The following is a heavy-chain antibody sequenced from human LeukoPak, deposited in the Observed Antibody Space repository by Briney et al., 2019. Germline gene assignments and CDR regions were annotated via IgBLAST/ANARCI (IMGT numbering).Heavy chain of an antibody. CDR3: ARGSYDSSDFEYFQH. D-gene: IGHD3-22*01. Sequence: ASVKVSCKASRYTFTGYYMHWVRQAPGQGLEWMGWINPNSGDTNSAQKFQGRVTMTRDTSISTAYMEKRRLTSDDTAVYYCARGSYDSSDFEYFQHWGQGTLVTVSS. CDR1: RYTFTGYY. V-gene: IGHV1-2*02. CDR2: INPNSGDT. J-gene: IGHJ1*01.